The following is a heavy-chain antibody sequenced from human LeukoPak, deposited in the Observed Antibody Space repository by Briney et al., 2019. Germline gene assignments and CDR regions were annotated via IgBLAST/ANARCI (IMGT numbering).Heavy chain of an antibody. Sequence: PGGSLRLSCAASGFTFSSYSMNWVRQAPGKGLEWVSSISSSSSYIYYADSVKGRFTISRDNSKNTLYLQMNSLRAEDTAVYYCAKAGSRAIHSFVWHWGQGTLVTVSS. CDR2: ISSSSSYI. CDR3: AKAGSRAIHSFVWH. V-gene: IGHV3-21*01. D-gene: IGHD3-10*01. J-gene: IGHJ1*01. CDR1: GFTFSSYS.